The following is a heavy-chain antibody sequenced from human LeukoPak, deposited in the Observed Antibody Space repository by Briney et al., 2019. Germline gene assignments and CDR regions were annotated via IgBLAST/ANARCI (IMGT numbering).Heavy chain of an antibody. V-gene: IGHV4-30-2*01. CDR1: GGSISSGGYY. Sequence: SETLSLTCTVSGGSISSGGYYWSWIRQPPGKGLEWIGYIYHSGSTYYNPSLKSRVTISVDRSKNQFSLKLSSVTATDTAVYYCARRRRLSHFDYWGQGTLVTVSS. D-gene: IGHD6-25*01. CDR3: ARRRRLSHFDY. CDR2: IYHSGST. J-gene: IGHJ4*02.